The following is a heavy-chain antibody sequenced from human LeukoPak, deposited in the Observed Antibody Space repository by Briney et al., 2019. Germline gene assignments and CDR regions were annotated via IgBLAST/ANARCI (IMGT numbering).Heavy chain of an antibody. V-gene: IGHV5-51*01. CDR3: ARQGLHFPETFDI. J-gene: IGHJ3*02. CDR2: IYPGDSET. CDR1: GYSFINYW. Sequence: GESLKISCKGSGYSFINYWIGWVRQMPGKGLEWMGIIYPGDSETRYSPSFQGQVTISADKSISTAYLQWSSLKASDTAMYYCARQGLHFPETFDIWGQGTMVTVSS.